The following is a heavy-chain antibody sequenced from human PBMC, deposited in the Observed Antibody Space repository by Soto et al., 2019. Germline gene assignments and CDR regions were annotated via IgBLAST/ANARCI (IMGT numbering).Heavy chain of an antibody. CDR3: AREGDRGVISGSYYGMDV. J-gene: IGHJ6*02. Sequence: ASVKVSCKASGYTFTGYYMHWVRQAPGQGLEWMGWINPNSGGTNYAQKFQGRVTMTRDTSISTAYMELSRLRSGDTAVYYCAREGDRGVISGSYYGMDVWGQGTTVTVSS. D-gene: IGHD3-10*01. CDR1: GYTFTGYY. CDR2: INPNSGGT. V-gene: IGHV1-2*02.